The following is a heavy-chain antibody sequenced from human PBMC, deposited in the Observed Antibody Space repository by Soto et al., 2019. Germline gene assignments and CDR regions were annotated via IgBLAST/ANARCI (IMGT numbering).Heavy chain of an antibody. V-gene: IGHV3-66*01. D-gene: IGHD2-15*01. Sequence: PGGCLRHSWAAAGFTVGNIYSSWVLQAPGKGLVWPSLMQRGGPTSYADSVKGRFASFTDTSENTVHLQMDSLSADDTAIYYFVSVDVLCDGGRCYGVPLDVRGKGTTVIVTS. CDR2: MQRGGPT. CDR3: VSVDVLCDGGRCYGVPLDV. J-gene: IGHJ6*04. CDR1: GFTVGNIY.